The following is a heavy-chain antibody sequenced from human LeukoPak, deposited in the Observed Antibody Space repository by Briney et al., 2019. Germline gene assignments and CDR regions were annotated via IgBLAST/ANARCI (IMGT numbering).Heavy chain of an antibody. D-gene: IGHD6-19*01. J-gene: IGHJ4*02. Sequence: KSSETLSLTCTVSGGSISSSIYYWGWIRQPPGQELEWIGSIYYSGSIYYNQSLKSRVTISVDTSKNQFSLNLSFVAAADTAVYYCATSPTRRYSSDWYSAISWGQGTLVTVSS. CDR3: ATSPTRRYSSDWYSAIS. CDR1: GGSISSSIYY. V-gene: IGHV4-39*01. CDR2: IYYSGSI.